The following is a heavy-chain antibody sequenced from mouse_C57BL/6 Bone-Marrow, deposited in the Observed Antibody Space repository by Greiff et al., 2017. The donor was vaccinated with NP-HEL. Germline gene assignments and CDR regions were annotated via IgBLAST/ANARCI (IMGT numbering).Heavy chain of an antibody. CDR1: GYTFTDYY. Sequence: VQLQQSGPVLVKPGASVKMSCKASGYTFTDYYMNWVKQSHGKSLEWIGVINPYNGGTSYNQQFKGKATLTVDKSSSTAYMELNSLTSDDPPVYYCARCYYGSSLYWYFDVWGTGTTVTVSS. CDR3: ARCYYGSSLYWYFDV. CDR2: INPYNGGT. V-gene: IGHV1-19*01. J-gene: IGHJ1*03. D-gene: IGHD1-1*01.